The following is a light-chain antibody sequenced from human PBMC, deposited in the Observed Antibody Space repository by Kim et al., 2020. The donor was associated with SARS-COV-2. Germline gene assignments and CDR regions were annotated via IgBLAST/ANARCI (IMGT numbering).Light chain of an antibody. CDR1: QGSTNS. CDR2: DAS. CDR3: QQYNNYPRT. J-gene: IGKJ1*01. Sequence: ASVGVTVTITCRASQGSTNSLAWFQQKPGTAPKSLIYDASSLQSGVPSRFSGSGSGTDFTLTISSLQPKDFATYYCQQYNNYPRTFGQGTKVDIK. V-gene: IGKV1-16*01.